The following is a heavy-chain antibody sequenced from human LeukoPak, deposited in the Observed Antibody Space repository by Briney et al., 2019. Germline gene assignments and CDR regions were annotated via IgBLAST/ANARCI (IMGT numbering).Heavy chain of an antibody. V-gene: IGHV1-18*04. D-gene: IGHD5-18*01. CDR1: GYTFTTYG. J-gene: IGHJ4*02. CDR3: AIVDTTVGFDY. CDR2: VSAYNGNT. Sequence: ASVKVSCKTSGYTFTTYGITWVRQAPGQGLEWMGWVSAYNGNTAYAQKFPGGVTVTTDTSTRTASMDLRGLRSDDTAVYYCAIVDTTVGFDYWGQGALVTVSS.